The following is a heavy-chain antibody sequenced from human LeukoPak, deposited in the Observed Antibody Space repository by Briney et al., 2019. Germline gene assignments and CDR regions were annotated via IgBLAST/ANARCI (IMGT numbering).Heavy chain of an antibody. CDR2: IRYDGSNK. Sequence: GGSLRLSCAASGFTFSSYGMHWVRQAPGKGLEWVAFIRYDGSNKYYADSVKGRFTISRDNSKNTLYLQMNSLRAEDTAVYYCAKVVPAATPFDPWGQGTLVTVSS. V-gene: IGHV3-30*02. J-gene: IGHJ5*02. CDR1: GFTFSSYG. D-gene: IGHD2-2*01. CDR3: AKVVPAATPFDP.